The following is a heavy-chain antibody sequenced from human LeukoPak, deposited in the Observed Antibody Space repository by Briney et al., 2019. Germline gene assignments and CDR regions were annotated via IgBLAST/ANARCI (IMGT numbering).Heavy chain of an antibody. CDR1: GGSISSNSYY. J-gene: IGHJ5*02. CDR2: IFYSGNT. CDR3: ARYHCSSTSCYGMVNWFDP. Sequence: SETLSLTCTVSGGSISSNSYYWGWIRQPPGRGLEWIGTIFYSGNTYYNPSLKSRLTISVDTSKNQFSLKLSSVTAADTAVYYCARYHCSSTSCYGMVNWFDPWGQGTLVTVSS. D-gene: IGHD2-2*01. V-gene: IGHV4-39*07.